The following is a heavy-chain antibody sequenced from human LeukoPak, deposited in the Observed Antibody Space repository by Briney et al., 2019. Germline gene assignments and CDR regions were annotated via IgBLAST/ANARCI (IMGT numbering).Heavy chain of an antibody. CDR2: ISWNSGSI. D-gene: IGHD5-24*01. V-gene: IGHV3-9*01. CDR3: AKDQERWLQSHFDC. CDR1: GFTFDDYA. J-gene: IGHJ4*02. Sequence: PGRSLRLSCAASGFTFDDYAMHWVRQAPGKGLEWVSGISWNSGSIGYADSVKGRFTISRDNAKNSLYLQMNSLRAEDTALYYCAKDQERWLQSHFDCWGQGTLVTVSS.